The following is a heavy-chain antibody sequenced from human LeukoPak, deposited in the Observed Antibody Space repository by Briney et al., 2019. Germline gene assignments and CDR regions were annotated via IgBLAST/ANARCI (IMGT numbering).Heavy chain of an antibody. CDR1: GFTFSIYA. Sequence: PGGSLRLSCAASGFTFSIYAMSWVRQAPGKGLERVSAISGSGGSTYYADSVKGRFTISRDNSKNTLYLQMNSLRAEDTAVYYCANGYDSSPQAWFDPWGQGTLVTVSS. CDR3: ANGYDSSPQAWFDP. V-gene: IGHV3-23*01. CDR2: ISGSGGST. J-gene: IGHJ5*02. D-gene: IGHD3-22*01.